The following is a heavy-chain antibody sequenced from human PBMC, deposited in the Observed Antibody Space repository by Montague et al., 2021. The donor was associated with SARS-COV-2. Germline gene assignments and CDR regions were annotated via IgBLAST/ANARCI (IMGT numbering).Heavy chain of an antibody. V-gene: IGHV4-59*08. D-gene: IGHD3-16*01. CDR2: VYYRGNT. CDR1: GGSISSDY. Sequence: SETLSLTCTVSGGSISSDYWTWIRKPPGKGLEWIGFVYYRGNTYYNPSLRGRVTISVDTSSNHFSLTLSSVTAADTAIYYCARHYDHSSRVDSWGQGTLVTVSS. CDR3: ARHYDHSSRVDS. J-gene: IGHJ4*02.